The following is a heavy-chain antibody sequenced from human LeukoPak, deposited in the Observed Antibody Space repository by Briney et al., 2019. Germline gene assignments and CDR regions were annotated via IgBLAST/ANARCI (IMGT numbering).Heavy chain of an antibody. J-gene: IGHJ3*02. CDR1: GFTFSSYA. V-gene: IGHV3-23*01. CDR2: ISGSGGST. D-gene: IGHD3-22*01. Sequence: PGGSLRLSCAASGFTFSSYAMSWVRQAPGKGLEWVSAISGSGGSTYYADSVKGRFTISSDSSKNTLYLQMNSLRAEDTAVYYCAKAKVQYYDLFDIWGQGTMVTVSS. CDR3: AKAKVQYYDLFDI.